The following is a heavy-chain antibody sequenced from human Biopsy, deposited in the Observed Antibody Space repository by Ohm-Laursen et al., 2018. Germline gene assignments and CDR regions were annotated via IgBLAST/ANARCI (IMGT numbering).Heavy chain of an antibody. CDR3: ARHAPSYSGSYWRYFDL. V-gene: IGHV4-59*08. CDR1: GFTFCDYY. Sequence: LRLSCAASGFTFCDYYMSWIRQAPGKGLEWIGYIYYTGSTNYNPSLKSRVTISVDTSMNHLSLRLTSVTAADTAVYYCARHAPSYSGSYWRYFDLWGRGTLVTVSS. J-gene: IGHJ2*01. D-gene: IGHD1-26*01. CDR2: IYYTGST.